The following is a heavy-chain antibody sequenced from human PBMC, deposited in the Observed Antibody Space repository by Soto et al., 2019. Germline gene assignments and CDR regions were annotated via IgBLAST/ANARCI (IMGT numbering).Heavy chain of an antibody. CDR2: IYPGDSDT. J-gene: IGHJ4*02. D-gene: IGHD3-22*01. CDR3: ARHQVYDSSGYAHYGFDY. CDR1: GYSFTNYW. Sequence: GESLKISCKASGYSFTNYWIAWVRQMPGKGLEWMGIIYPGDSDTKYSPSSQGQVTISADKSTGTAYLQWSSLKASDTAIYYCARHQVYDSSGYAHYGFDYWGQGILVTVSS. V-gene: IGHV5-51*01.